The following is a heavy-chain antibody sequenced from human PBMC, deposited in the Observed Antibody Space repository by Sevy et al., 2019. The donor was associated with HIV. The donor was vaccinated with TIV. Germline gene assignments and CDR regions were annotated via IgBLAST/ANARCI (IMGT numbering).Heavy chain of an antibody. V-gene: IGHV3-30*18. J-gene: IGHJ4*02. CDR2: ISYDGSNK. D-gene: IGHD1-26*01. CDR3: AKDLLGRGY. CDR1: GFTFSSYG. Sequence: GGSLRLSCAASGFTFSSYGMHWVRQAPGKGLEWVAVISYDGSNKYYADSVKGRFTISRDNSKNTLDLQMNSLRAEDTAVYYCAKDLLGRGYWGQGTLVTVSS.